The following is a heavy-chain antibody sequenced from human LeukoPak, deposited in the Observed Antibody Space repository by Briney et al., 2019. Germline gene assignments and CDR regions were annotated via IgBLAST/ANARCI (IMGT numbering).Heavy chain of an antibody. CDR3: ARSLVVPAAMWYYYYGMDV. D-gene: IGHD2-2*01. J-gene: IGHJ6*02. CDR1: GGSISSYY. V-gene: IGHV4-59*01. CDR2: IYYSGST. Sequence: SETLSLTCTVSGGSISSYYWSWIRQPPGKGLEWIGYIYYSGSTNYNPSLKSRVTISVDTSKNQFSLKLSPVTAADTAVYYCARSLVVPAAMWYYYYGMDVWGQGTTVTVSS.